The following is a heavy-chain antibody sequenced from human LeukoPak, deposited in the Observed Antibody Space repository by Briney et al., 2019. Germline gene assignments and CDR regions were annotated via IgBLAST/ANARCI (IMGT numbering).Heavy chain of an antibody. CDR1: GGTFSSYA. V-gene: IGHV1-69*01. D-gene: IGHD1-7*01. J-gene: IGHJ4*02. CDR2: IIPIFGTA. Sequence: GASVKVFCKASGGTFSSYAISWVRQAPGQGLEWMGGIIPIFGTANYAQKFQGRVTITADESTSTAYMELSSLRSEDTAVYYCARGRAGTTEFDYWGQGTLVTVSS. CDR3: ARGRAGTTEFDY.